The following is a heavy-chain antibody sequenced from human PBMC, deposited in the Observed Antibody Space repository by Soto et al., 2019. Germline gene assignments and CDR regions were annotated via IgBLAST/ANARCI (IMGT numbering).Heavy chain of an antibody. CDR1: GFTVRGTS. CDR2: TYTNGNT. J-gene: IGHJ5*02. V-gene: IGHV3-66*01. Sequence: EVQLVESGGGLVQPGGSLRLSCAASGFTVRGTSFTWVRQAPGKGLEWVSVTYTNGNTFYADSLQGRFTVSRDNSKNTLYLQLNSLRVDDTAVYYCARGVTMVTNLDLWGQGTLVSVSS. CDR3: ARGVTMVTNLDL. D-gene: IGHD4-17*01.